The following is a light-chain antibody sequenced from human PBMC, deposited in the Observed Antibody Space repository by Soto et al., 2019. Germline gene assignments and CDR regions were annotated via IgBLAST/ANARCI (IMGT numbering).Light chain of an antibody. V-gene: IGKV1-39*01. CDR1: QAIHSY. CDR2: ATS. Sequence: DIQMTQSPSSLSASVGDRVTITCRASQAIHSYLHWYQQKPGKAPNLLIFATSTLQSGVPARFSGSGSGTDFTLTISSPQPDDFATYYCQQRETFGPGTKVDIK. CDR3: QQRET. J-gene: IGKJ3*01.